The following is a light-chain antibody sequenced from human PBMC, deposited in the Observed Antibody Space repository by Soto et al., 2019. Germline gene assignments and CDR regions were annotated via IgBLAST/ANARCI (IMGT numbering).Light chain of an antibody. J-gene: IGLJ1*01. Sequence: QSALTRPPSASGSPGQSVTISCTGTSSDVGGYNYVSWYQQHPGKAPKLMIYEVSKRPSGVPDRFSGSKSGNTASLTVSGLQAEDEADYYCSSYAGSNINYVFGTGTKLTVL. CDR2: EVS. CDR3: SSYAGSNINYV. CDR1: SSDVGGYNY. V-gene: IGLV2-8*01.